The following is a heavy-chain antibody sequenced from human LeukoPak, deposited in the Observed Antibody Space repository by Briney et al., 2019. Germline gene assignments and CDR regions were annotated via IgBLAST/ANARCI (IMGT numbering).Heavy chain of an antibody. CDR2: INPNSGGT. J-gene: IGHJ4*02. V-gene: IGHV1-2*04. CDR1: GYTFTGYY. Sequence: ASVKVSCTASGYTFTGYYMHWVRQAPGQGLEWMGWINPNSGGTNYAQKFQGWVTMTRDTSISTAYMELSRLRSDDTAVYYCARLGSSGSYALDYWGQGTLVTVSS. CDR3: ARLGSSGSYALDY. D-gene: IGHD3-10*01.